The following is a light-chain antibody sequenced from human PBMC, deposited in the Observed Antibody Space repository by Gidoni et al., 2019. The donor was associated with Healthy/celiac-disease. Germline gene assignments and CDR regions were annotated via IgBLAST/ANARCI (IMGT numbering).Light chain of an antibody. CDR3: SSYTSSSTLV. J-gene: IGLJ3*02. Sequence: QSALTQPASVSGSPGQSMPISCTGTSSDVGGYNYVSWYQQHPGKAPKLMIYEVSNRPSGVPNRFSGSKSGNTASLTISGLQAEDEADYYCSSYTSSSTLVFGGGTKLTVL. CDR1: SSDVGGYNY. V-gene: IGLV2-14*01. CDR2: EVS.